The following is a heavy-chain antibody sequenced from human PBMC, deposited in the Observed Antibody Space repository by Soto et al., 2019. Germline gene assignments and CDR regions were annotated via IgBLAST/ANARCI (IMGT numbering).Heavy chain of an antibody. CDR2: ISAYNGNT. D-gene: IGHD3-3*01. Sequence: QVQLVQSGAEVKKPGASVKVSCKASGYTFTSYGISWVRQAPGQGLEWMGWISAYNGNTNYAQKLQGRVTMTTDTXTXTXXMERRSLRSDDTAVYYCARDRVTYDFWSGHYGMDVWGQGTTVTVSS. CDR1: GYTFTSYG. CDR3: ARDRVTYDFWSGHYGMDV. V-gene: IGHV1-18*01. J-gene: IGHJ6*02.